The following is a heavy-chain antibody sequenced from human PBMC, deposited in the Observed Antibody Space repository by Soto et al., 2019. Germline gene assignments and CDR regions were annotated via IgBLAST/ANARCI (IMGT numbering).Heavy chain of an antibody. CDR2: TYYRSKWYN. CDR1: GDSVSSNSAA. J-gene: IGHJ6*02. D-gene: IGHD6-6*01. Sequence: PSQTLSLTCAISGDSVSSNSAAWNWVRQSPSRGLEWLGRTYYRSKWYNDYAVSVKSRITINPDTSKNQFSLQLNSVTPEDTAVYYCARDKAGSSSEYYYYGMDVWGQGTTVTVSS. V-gene: IGHV6-1*01. CDR3: ARDKAGSSSEYYYYGMDV.